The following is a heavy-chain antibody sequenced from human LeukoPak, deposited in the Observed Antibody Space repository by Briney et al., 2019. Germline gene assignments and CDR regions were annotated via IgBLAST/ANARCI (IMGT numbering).Heavy chain of an antibody. CDR1: GYTFTSYY. CDR2: INPSGGST. D-gene: IGHD1-26*01. V-gene: IGHV1-46*03. J-gene: IGHJ4*02. CDR3: ARVHSGSYYHGGDFDY. Sequence: ASVKVSCKASGYTFTSYYMHWVRQAPGQGLEWMGTINPSGGSTSYAQKFQGRVTMTRDTSTSTVYMELSSLRSEDTAVYYCARVHSGSYYHGGDFDYWGQGTLVTVSS.